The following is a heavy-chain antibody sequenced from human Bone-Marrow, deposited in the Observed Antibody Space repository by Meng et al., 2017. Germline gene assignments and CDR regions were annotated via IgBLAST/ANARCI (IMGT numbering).Heavy chain of an antibody. V-gene: IGHV3-30*04. D-gene: IGHD6-13*01. Sequence: GESLKISCAASGFTFSTYAMHWVRQAPGKGLEWVAVISYDGSNKNYADSVKGRFTISRDNSKNTLYLQLNSLRAEDTAVYYCVRTSMAANAFDIWGQGTMVTVSS. CDR3: VRTSMAANAFDI. CDR1: GFTFSTYA. J-gene: IGHJ3*02. CDR2: ISYDGSNK.